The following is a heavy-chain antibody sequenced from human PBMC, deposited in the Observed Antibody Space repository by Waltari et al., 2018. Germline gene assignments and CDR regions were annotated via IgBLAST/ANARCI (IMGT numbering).Heavy chain of an antibody. J-gene: IGHJ3*02. CDR3: AMGNGAVIKDSFDT. Sequence: QLQLVQSGAEVKKPGASVKVSCKASGYTFTSYDRNWVRQATGQGLEWMGWMNPNSGSTGYAQKFQGRVTMTRDTSISTAYMELSSLTSEDTAVYYCAMGNGAVIKDSFDTWGQGTMVTVSS. V-gene: IGHV1-8*01. CDR2: MNPNSGST. CDR1: GYTFTSYD. D-gene: IGHD3-10*01.